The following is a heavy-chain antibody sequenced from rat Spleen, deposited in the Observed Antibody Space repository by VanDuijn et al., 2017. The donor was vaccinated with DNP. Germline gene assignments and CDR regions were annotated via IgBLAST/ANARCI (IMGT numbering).Heavy chain of an antibody. J-gene: IGHJ4*01. CDR3: TTFEGRNA. CDR2: ITYDGSRT. D-gene: IGHD1-11*01. CDR1: GFTFSDYN. Sequence: EVQLVESGGGLVQPGRSLKLSCAASGFTFSDYNMAWVRQAPKKGLEWVATITYDGSRTYFRDSVKGRFTISRDIAKSTLYLQMDSLRSEDTATYYCTTFEGRNAWGQGTSVTVSS. V-gene: IGHV5S10*01.